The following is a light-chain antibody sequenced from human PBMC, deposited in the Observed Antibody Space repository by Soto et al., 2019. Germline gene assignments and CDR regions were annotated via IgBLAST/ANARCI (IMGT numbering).Light chain of an antibody. Sequence: HSVLTQPASVSGSPGQSITISCTGSSSDVGHYDYVSWFQQHPGRAPTLLIYDVTYRPSGVSNRFSGYKSGNTASLTISGLQAEDEADYYCSSYTSTSTPCVFGTGTKVTVL. V-gene: IGLV2-14*03. CDR1: SSDVGHYDY. J-gene: IGLJ1*01. CDR3: SSYTSTSTPCV. CDR2: DVT.